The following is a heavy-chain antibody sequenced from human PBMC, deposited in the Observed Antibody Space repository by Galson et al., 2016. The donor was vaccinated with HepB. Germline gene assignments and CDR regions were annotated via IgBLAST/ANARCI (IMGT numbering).Heavy chain of an antibody. J-gene: IGHJ4*02. D-gene: IGHD4-23*01. CDR1: GFTSSSYW. V-gene: IGHV3-74*03. CDR3: ARGHSVNSFILDY. CDR2: IHGDGSST. Sequence: SLRLSCAASGFTSSSYWMNWFRQAPGKEMVWVSRIHGDGSSTTYADYVKGRFTISRDNAKNTLYLQMSSLRAEDTAVYYLARGHSVNSFILDYWGQGTLVTVSS.